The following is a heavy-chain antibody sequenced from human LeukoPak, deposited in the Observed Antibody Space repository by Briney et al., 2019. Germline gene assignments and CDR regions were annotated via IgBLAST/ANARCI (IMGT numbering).Heavy chain of an antibody. J-gene: IGHJ4*02. D-gene: IGHD6-19*01. CDR1: GYSLASYW. V-gene: IGHV5-51*01. CDR3: ARPRSDSSGWEPFDY. CDR2: IYPGDSDT. Sequence: GESLKISCKGSGYSLASYWIAWVRQMPGKGLEWMGIIYPGDSDTRYSPSFQGQVTISADKSISTAYLHWSGLKASDTAMYYCARPRSDSSGWEPFDYWGQGTLVTVSS.